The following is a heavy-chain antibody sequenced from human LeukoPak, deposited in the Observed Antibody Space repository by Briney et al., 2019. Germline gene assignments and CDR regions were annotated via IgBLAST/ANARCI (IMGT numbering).Heavy chain of an antibody. CDR1: GGSISSSSYY. J-gene: IGHJ4*02. Sequence: PSETLSLTCTVSGGSISSSSYYWGWIRQPPGTGLEWIGSIYYSGSTYYNPSLKSRVTISVDTSKNQFSLKLSSVTAADTAVYYCARGYSYGYFDLVYWGQGTLVTISS. V-gene: IGHV4-39*07. D-gene: IGHD5-18*01. CDR2: IYYSGST. CDR3: ARGYSYGYFDLVY.